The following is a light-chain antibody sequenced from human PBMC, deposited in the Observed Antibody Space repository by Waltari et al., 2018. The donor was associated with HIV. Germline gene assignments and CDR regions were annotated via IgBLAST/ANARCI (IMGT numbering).Light chain of an antibody. CDR3: TSYTSRNTRV. Sequence: QSALTQPASVSGSPGQSITISCTGTSSDVGRYNYVSWYQQHPGKAPKLLIYEVSNRPSGVSNRFSGSKSGNTASLTISGLQAEDEADYFCTSYTSRNTRVFGTGTKVTVL. V-gene: IGLV2-14*01. J-gene: IGLJ1*01. CDR2: EVS. CDR1: SSDVGRYNY.